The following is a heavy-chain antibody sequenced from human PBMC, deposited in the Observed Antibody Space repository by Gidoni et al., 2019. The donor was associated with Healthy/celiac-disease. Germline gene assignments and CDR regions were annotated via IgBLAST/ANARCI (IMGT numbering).Heavy chain of an antibody. Sequence: EVQLVESGGGLVKPGGSLRLSCAASGFTFSSYRLNWVRQAPGKGLEWVSSISSSSSYIYYADSVKGRFTISRDNAKNSLYLQMNSLRAEDTAVYYCAREGDIVVVVAAETGYGMDVWGQGTTVTVSS. V-gene: IGHV3-21*01. CDR1: GFTFSSYR. CDR3: AREGDIVVVVAAETGYGMDV. D-gene: IGHD2-15*01. CDR2: ISSSSSYI. J-gene: IGHJ6*02.